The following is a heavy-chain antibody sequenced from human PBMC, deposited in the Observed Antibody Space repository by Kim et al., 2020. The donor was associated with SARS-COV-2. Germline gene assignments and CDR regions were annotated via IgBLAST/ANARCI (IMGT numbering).Heavy chain of an antibody. J-gene: IGHJ4*01. V-gene: IGHV3-23*01. CDR3: VPCATLAVRRGCCPFFDH. CDR1: GLTLRSYA. CDR2: ITRGGDT. Sequence: GGSLRLSCAASGLTLRSYAMNWVRQGPGKGLEWVSFITRGGDTYYAASVKGRFTISRDNFKDTLCLQMNSLRAEDTGNYYCVPCATLAVRRGCCPFFDH. D-gene: IGHD6-19*01.